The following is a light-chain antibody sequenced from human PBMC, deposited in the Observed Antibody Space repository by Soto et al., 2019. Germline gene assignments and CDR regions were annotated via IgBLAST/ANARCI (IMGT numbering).Light chain of an antibody. V-gene: IGKV3-15*01. CDR1: QSVSSN. CDR3: QQYNNCPRT. J-gene: IGKJ2*01. CDR2: GAS. Sequence: EIVMTQSPATLSVSPGERATVSCRASQSVSSNLAWYQQKPGQAPRLLIDGASTRATGIPTRFSGSGSGTDFTPTTGSLQSVDFAVYYCQQYNNCPRTFGRGTKLEI.